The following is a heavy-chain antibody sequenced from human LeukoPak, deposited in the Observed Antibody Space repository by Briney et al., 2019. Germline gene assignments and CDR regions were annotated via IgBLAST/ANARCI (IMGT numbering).Heavy chain of an antibody. CDR2: IGTAGDT. V-gene: IGHV3-13*01. Sequence: QAGGSLRLSCAASGFTFSSYDMHWVRQATGKGLEWVSAIGTAGDTYYPGSVKGRFTISRENAKNSLYLQMNSLRAGDTAAYYCARNPDVWQGYYYYGMDVWGQGTTVTVSS. CDR3: ARNPDVWQGYYYYGMDV. CDR1: GFTFSSYD. J-gene: IGHJ6*02.